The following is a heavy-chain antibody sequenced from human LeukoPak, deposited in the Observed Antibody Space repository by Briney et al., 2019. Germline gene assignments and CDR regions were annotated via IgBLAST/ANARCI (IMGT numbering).Heavy chain of an antibody. J-gene: IGHJ4*02. Sequence: PGGSLRLSCAASGFTFSSYGMHWVRQAPGKGLEWVAFIRYDGSNKYYADSVKGRFTISRDNSKNTLYLQMNSLRAEDTAVYYCARDPGFWSGYADYWGQGTLVTVSS. D-gene: IGHD3-3*01. V-gene: IGHV3-30*02. CDR1: GFTFSSYG. CDR2: IRYDGSNK. CDR3: ARDPGFWSGYADY.